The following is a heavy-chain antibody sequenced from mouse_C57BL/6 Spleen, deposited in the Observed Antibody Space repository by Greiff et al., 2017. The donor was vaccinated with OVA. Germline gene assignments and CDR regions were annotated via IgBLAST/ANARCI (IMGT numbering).Heavy chain of an antibody. Sequence: QVQLQQSDAELVKPGASVKISCKVSGYTFTDHTIHWMKQRPEQGLEWIGYIYPRDGSNKYNEKFTGKATLTADKSSSTAYMQLISLTSEDSAVYFCARGYDGYLYYFDYWGQGTTLTVSS. D-gene: IGHD2-3*01. CDR1: GYTFTDHT. CDR2: IYPRDGSN. CDR3: ARGYDGYLYYFDY. V-gene: IGHV1-78*01. J-gene: IGHJ2*01.